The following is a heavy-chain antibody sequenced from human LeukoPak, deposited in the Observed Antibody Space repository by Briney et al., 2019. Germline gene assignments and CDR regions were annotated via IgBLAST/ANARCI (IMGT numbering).Heavy chain of an antibody. Sequence: PGGSLRLSCAASGFTFSSFGMHWVRQAPGQGLEWVAFIRYDGTNKYYADSVKGRFTISRDNSKNTLSLQMNSLRAEDTALYYCTKDPRYYYADNHSEMDEHDYWGQGTLVTVSS. D-gene: IGHD4-23*01. V-gene: IGHV3-30*02. J-gene: IGHJ4*02. CDR3: TKDPRYYYADNHSEMDEHDY. CDR2: IRYDGTNK. CDR1: GFTFSSFG.